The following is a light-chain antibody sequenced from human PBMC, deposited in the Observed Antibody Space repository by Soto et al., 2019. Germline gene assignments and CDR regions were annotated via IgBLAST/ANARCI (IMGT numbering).Light chain of an antibody. Sequence: EFLLTQYPATLSLSPGERPTLACTAQQSVSSYLAWYQQQPRQAPRLLIYDASNTATGIPARFSGSGSGTDFPLTISSLAPEDFAVYYCQQRSNWPSFGQGTRLEIK. CDR3: QQRSNWPS. V-gene: IGKV3-11*01. CDR1: QSVSSY. J-gene: IGKJ5*01. CDR2: DAS.